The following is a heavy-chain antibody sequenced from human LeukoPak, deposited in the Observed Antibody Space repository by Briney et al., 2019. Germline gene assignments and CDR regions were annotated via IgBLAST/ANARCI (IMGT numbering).Heavy chain of an antibody. Sequence: GGSLRLSCAASGFTLSDYHMNWVRQAPGKGLEWLSSITTSSQYIYCAGAVRGRFTISRDNAKNSLYLQMNSLRGEDTAVYYCARSGGPGTYHQLRYNWFDPWGQGTLVTVSS. CDR1: GFTLSDYH. CDR2: ITTSSQYI. J-gene: IGHJ5*02. D-gene: IGHD3-10*01. V-gene: IGHV3-21*01. CDR3: ARSGGPGTYHQLRYNWFDP.